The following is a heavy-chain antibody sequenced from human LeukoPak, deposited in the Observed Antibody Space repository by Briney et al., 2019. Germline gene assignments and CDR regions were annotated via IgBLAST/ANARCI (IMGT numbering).Heavy chain of an antibody. D-gene: IGHD3-9*01. Sequence: GGSLRLSCAASGFTFSSYAMSWVRQAPGKGLEWVSAISGSGGSTYYADSVKGRFTISRDNSKNTLYLQMNSLRAEDTVVYYCAKDLIRGMRTVLRYFDWLSNFDYWGQGTLVTVSS. V-gene: IGHV3-23*01. J-gene: IGHJ4*02. CDR2: ISGSGGST. CDR3: AKDLIRGMRTVLRYFDWLSNFDY. CDR1: GFTFSSYA.